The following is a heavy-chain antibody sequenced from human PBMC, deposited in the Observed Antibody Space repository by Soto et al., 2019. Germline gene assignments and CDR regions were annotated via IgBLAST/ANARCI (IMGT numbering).Heavy chain of an antibody. V-gene: IGHV5-10-1*01. D-gene: IGHD1-26*01. J-gene: IGHJ5*02. Sequence: GESLKISCKGSGYSFTSYWLGWVRQMPGKGLEWMGRIDPTDTYTNYSPAFQGHVTISVDKSISTAYLEWSSLKPSDTAIYYCARHGNQCSWTGCYTFWFDPWGQGTLVTVSS. CDR3: ARHGNQCSWTGCYTFWFDP. CDR2: IDPTDTYT. CDR1: GYSFTSYW.